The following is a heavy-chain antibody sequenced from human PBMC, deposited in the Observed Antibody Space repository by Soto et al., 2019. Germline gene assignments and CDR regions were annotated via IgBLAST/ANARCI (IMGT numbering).Heavy chain of an antibody. CDR2: INSDETNT. CDR3: ARAGRLYSTPYWCYTYFDS. D-gene: IGHD2-8*02. J-gene: IGHJ4*02. V-gene: IGHV3-74*01. Sequence: EVQLVESGGGVVQPGGSLRLSCAATGFTFSNYWMHWVRQAPGKGLMWVSRINSDETNTDCADSVKGRFTISSDNAKNTLYLQMSNLSAEDTAVYYCARAGRLYSTPYWCYTYFDSWGPGILVTVSS. CDR1: GFTFSNYW.